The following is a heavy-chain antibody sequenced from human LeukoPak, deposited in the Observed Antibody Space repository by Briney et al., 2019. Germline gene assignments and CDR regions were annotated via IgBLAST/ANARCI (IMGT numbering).Heavy chain of an antibody. CDR3: ARDLAYSRLDY. D-gene: IGHD5-18*01. V-gene: IGHV3-7*01. Sequence: GGSLRLSCAASGFTFSSYGMHWVRQAPGKGLEWVASISPDGNKKYSADSVKGRFTISRDNAENSLYLQMNSLRVEDTAFYYCARDLAYSRLDYWGQGMLVTVSS. J-gene: IGHJ4*02. CDR1: GFTFSSYG. CDR2: ISPDGNKK.